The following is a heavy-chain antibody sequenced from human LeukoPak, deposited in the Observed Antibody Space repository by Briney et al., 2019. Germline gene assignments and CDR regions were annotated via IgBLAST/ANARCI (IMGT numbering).Heavy chain of an antibody. CDR1: GYTFTSYG. D-gene: IGHD2-2*01. CDR3: ARGQLNFDY. J-gene: IGHJ4*02. CDR2: INPNSGGT. V-gene: IGHV1-2*02. Sequence: ASVKVSCKASGYTFTSYGISWVRQAPGQGLEWMGWINPNSGGTNYAQRFQGRVTMTRDTSISTAYMELSRLRSDDTAVYYCARGQLNFDYWGQGTLVTVSS.